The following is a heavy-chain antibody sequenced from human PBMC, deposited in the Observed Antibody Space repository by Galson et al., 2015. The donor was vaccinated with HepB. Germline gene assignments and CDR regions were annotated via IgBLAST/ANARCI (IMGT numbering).Heavy chain of an antibody. CDR2: IWYDGSNK. D-gene: IGHD2-2*01. J-gene: IGHJ3*02. CDR1: GFTFSSYG. Sequence: SLRLSCAASGFTFSSYGMHWVRQAPGKGLEWVAVIWYDGSNKYYADSVKGRFTISRDNSKNTLYLQMNSLRAEDTAVYYCARGFYCSSTSCRKSIWGQGTMVTVSS. V-gene: IGHV3-33*01. CDR3: ARGFYCSSTSCRKSI.